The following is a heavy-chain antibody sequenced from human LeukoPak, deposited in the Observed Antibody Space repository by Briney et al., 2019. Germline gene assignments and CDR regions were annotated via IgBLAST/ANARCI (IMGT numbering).Heavy chain of an antibody. J-gene: IGHJ6*03. V-gene: IGHV4-4*09. D-gene: IGHD1-1*01. CDR1: GGSISSNY. CDR2: IYTSGST. Sequence: SETLSLTCTVSGGSISSNYWSWIRQPPGKGLEWIGYIYTSGSTNYNPSLKSRVTISVDTSKNQFSLKLSSVTAADTAVYYCARHLEYYYYYYMDVWGKGTTVTVSS. CDR3: ARHLEYYYYYYMDV.